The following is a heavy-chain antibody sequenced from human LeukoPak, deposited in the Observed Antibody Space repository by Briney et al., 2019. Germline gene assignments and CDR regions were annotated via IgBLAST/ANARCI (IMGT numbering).Heavy chain of an antibody. CDR3: ATLPFDP. CDR1: GGSFSGCY. Sequence: SETLSLTCAVYGGSFSGCYWSWIRQPPGKWLEWIGEINHSGSTNYNPSLKSRVTISVDTSKNQFSLRLSSVTAADTAVYYCATLPFDPWGQGTLVTVSS. CDR2: INHSGST. V-gene: IGHV4-34*01. J-gene: IGHJ5*02.